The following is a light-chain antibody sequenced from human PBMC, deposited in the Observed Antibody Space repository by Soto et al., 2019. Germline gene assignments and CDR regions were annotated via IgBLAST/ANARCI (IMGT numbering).Light chain of an antibody. CDR2: AAS. Sequence: IMMTQSTSSLSAFLGDRVTITCGASQTISNYLNWYQQKPGKAPNLLIYAASSLQSGVPSRFSGSGYGTDFTLTISSLQTEDFATYYCQHSYITPRTFGQGTKVDIK. CDR1: QTISNY. J-gene: IGKJ1*01. V-gene: IGKV1-39*01. CDR3: QHSYITPRT.